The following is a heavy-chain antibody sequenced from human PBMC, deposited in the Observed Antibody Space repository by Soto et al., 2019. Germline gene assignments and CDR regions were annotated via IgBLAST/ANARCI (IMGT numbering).Heavy chain of an antibody. J-gene: IGHJ5*02. CDR1: GFTLKSYR. CDR2: ISYDGSNN. V-gene: IGHV3-30*18. Sequence: YPGISSAASGFTLKSYRMPCALQGLGKGLEWVAVISYDGSNNYYGDSVKGRFTISRDNSKNTLYLQMNSLRVEDTAVYYCAKDLYYYGSGSSGPNWFDPWGQGT. D-gene: IGHD3-10*01. CDR3: AKDLYYYGSGSSGPNWFDP.